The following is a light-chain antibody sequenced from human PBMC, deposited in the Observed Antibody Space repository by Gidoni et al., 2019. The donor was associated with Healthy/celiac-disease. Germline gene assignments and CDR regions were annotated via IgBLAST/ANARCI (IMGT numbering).Light chain of an antibody. CDR3: QQSYSTPRT. CDR2: AAS. J-gene: IGKJ2*01. CDR1: QSISSY. V-gene: IGKV1-39*01. Sequence: DIQMTQSPSSLSASVGDRVTITCRASQSISSYLNWYQQKPGKAPKLLIYAASRLQSGVPSRFSDSGSGTDFTLTISSLQPEDFATYYCQQSYSTPRTFXQXTKLEIK.